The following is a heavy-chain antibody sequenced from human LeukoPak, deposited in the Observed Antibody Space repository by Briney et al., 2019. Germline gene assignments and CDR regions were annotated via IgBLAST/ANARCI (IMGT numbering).Heavy chain of an antibody. CDR3: ARGNYYYDSSGYLWPSYFDY. D-gene: IGHD3-22*01. CDR1: GYTFTNFG. J-gene: IGHJ4*02. V-gene: IGHV1-18*01. CDR2: ISGYNGNT. Sequence: GASVKVSCKASGYTFTNFGISWVRQAPGQGLEWMGWISGYNGNTNYAQNLQGRVTMTTDTSTSTAYMELRSLRSDDTAVYYCARGNYYYDSSGYLWPSYFDYWGQGTLVTVSS.